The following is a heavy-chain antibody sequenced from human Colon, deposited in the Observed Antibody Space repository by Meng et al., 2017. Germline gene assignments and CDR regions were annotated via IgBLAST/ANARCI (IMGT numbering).Heavy chain of an antibody. CDR2: IDHFGIS. J-gene: IGHJ5*02. D-gene: IGHD4-17*01. Sequence: QIQQGAAGLLKPSETLSLTSAVSGGSFSGFYWSWIRQHPGKGLEWIGEIDHFGISNYNSSLKGRLTMSVDTSKKQISLTLTSVTAADTAVYYCATGLRHGDWFDPWGPGTLVTVSS. V-gene: IGHV4-34*02. CDR1: GGSFSGFY. CDR3: ATGLRHGDWFDP.